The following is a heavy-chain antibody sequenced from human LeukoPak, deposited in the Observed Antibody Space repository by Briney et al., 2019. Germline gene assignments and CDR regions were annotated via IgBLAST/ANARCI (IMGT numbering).Heavy chain of an antibody. CDR2: IYYSGST. D-gene: IGHD2-2*01. V-gene: IGHV4-31*03. Sequence: PSQTLSLTCTVSGGSISIGGYYWSWIRQHPGKGLEWIGYIYYSGSTYYNPSLKSRVTISVDTSKNQFSLKLSSVTAADTAVYYCARGRYQPLLPQGFDYWGQGTLVTVSS. J-gene: IGHJ4*02. CDR3: ARGRYQPLLPQGFDY. CDR1: GGSISIGGYY.